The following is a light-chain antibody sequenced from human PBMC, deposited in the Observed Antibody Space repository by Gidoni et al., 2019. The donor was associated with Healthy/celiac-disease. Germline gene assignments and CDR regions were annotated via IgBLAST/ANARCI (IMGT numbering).Light chain of an antibody. CDR2: DVT. V-gene: IGLV2-11*01. CDR3: GSYAGSYTVV. J-gene: IGLJ2*01. Sequence: QSSLTQPRSVSWSPGQTVTISCTGTSSDVGGYNYVSWYQQHPGKAPKLMIDDVTKRPSGVPDRFSGTKSGNTASLTISGRQAEDEADYYCGSYAGSYTVVFGGGTKLTVL. CDR1: SSDVGGYNY.